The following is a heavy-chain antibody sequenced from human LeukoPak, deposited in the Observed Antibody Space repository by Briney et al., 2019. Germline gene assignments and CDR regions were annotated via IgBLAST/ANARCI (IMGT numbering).Heavy chain of an antibody. Sequence: GGSLRLSCAASGFTFSSYAMHWVRQAPGKGLVWVSAISGSGGSTYYADSVKGRFTISRDNSKNTLYLQMNSLRAEDTAVYYCAKALTTVTTEAFDPWGQGTLVTVSS. J-gene: IGHJ5*02. V-gene: IGHV3-23*01. CDR1: GFTFSSYA. D-gene: IGHD4-17*01. CDR3: AKALTTVTTEAFDP. CDR2: ISGSGGST.